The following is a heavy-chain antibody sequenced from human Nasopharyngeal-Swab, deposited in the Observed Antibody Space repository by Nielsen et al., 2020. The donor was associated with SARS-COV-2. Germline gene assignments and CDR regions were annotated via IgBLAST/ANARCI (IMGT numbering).Heavy chain of an antibody. CDR2: IKQDGSEK. CDR3: ARDFYGSGSYYNAYGMDV. J-gene: IGHJ6*02. D-gene: IGHD3-10*01. Sequence: WIRQPPGKGLEWVANIKQDGSEKYYVDSVKGRFTISRDNAKNSLYLQMNSLRAEDTAVYCCARDFYGSGSYYNAYGMDVWGQGTTVTVSS. V-gene: IGHV3-7*01.